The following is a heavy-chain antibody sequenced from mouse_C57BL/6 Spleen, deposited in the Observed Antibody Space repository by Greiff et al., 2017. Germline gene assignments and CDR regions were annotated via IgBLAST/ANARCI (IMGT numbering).Heavy chain of an antibody. D-gene: IGHD2-5*01. CDR2: INPSSGYT. Sequence: QVQLQQSGAELARPGASVKMSCKASGYTFTSYTMHWVKQRPGQGLEWIGYINPSSGYTKYNQKFKDKATLTADKSSSTAYMQLSSLTSEDSAVYYCARSYYSNYDYAMDDWGQGTSVTVSS. CDR3: ARSYYSNYDYAMDD. CDR1: GYTFTSYT. V-gene: IGHV1-4*01. J-gene: IGHJ4*01.